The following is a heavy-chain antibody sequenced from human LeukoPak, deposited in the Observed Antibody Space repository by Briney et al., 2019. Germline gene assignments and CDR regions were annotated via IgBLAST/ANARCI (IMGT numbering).Heavy chain of an antibody. J-gene: IGHJ5*02. CDR3: ARDTAMGLNLGNWFDP. D-gene: IGHD5-18*01. V-gene: IGHV4-34*01. Sequence: SETLSLTCAVYGGSFSGYYWSWIRQPPGKGLEWIGEINHSGSTNYNPSLKSRVTISVDTSKNQFSLKLSSVTAADTAVYYCARDTAMGLNLGNWFDPWGQGTLVTVSS. CDR1: GGSFSGYY. CDR2: INHSGST.